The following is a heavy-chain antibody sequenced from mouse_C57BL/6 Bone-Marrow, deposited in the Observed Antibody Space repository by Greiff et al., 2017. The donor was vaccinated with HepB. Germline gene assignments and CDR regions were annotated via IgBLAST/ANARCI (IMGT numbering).Heavy chain of an antibody. CDR2: ISYDGSN. V-gene: IGHV3-6*01. CDR1: GYSITSGYY. CDR3: VSITTVVAHYAMDY. J-gene: IGHJ4*01. Sequence: EVQLQESGPGLVKPSQSLSLTCSVTGYSITSGYYWNWIRQFPGNKLEWMGYISYDGSNNYNPSLKNRISITRDTSKNQFFLKLNSVTTEDTATYYCVSITTVVAHYAMDYWGQGTSVTVSS. D-gene: IGHD1-1*01.